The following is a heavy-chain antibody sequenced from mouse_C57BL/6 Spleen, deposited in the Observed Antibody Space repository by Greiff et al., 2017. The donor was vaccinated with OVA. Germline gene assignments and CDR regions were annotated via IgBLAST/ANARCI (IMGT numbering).Heavy chain of an antibody. CDR3: ARPYYYAMDY. J-gene: IGHJ4*01. CDR2: ISTGSSTN. Sequence: EVLLVESGGGLVKPGGSLKLSCAASGFTFSDYGMHWVRQAPEKGLEWVAYISTGSSTNYYAYTVKGRFTISRDNTKDTLYLQMTSLRSEDTAIYYCARPYYYAMDYWGQGTTVTVSS. CDR1: GFTFSDYG. V-gene: IGHV5-17*01.